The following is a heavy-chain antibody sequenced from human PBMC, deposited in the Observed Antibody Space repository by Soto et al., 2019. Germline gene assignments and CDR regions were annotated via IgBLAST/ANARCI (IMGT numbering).Heavy chain of an antibody. CDR1: GYTFTSYD. CDR3: SRGPRNWGVDY. J-gene: IGHJ4*02. CDR2: MNPNSGNT. Sequence: QVQLVQSGAEVKKPGASVKVSCKAAGYTFTSYDINWVRQATGQGLEWMGWMNPNSGNTGYAQKFQGRVTMTRNTAIGPAYMDMRSIRSEDTAVCSCSRGPRNWGVDYLGQGTLVTVSS. V-gene: IGHV1-8*01. D-gene: IGHD7-27*01.